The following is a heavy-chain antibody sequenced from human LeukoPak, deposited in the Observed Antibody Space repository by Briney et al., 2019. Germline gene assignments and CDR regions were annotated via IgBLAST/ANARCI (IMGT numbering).Heavy chain of an antibody. CDR1: GYTFTSYG. CDR3: AREERFGELIQIDY. D-gene: IGHD3-10*01. CDR2: ISAYNGNT. Sequence: GASVKVSCKASGYTFTSYGISWVRQAPGQGLEWMGWISAYNGNTNYAQKPQGRVTMTTDTSTSTAYMELRSLRSDDTAVYYCAREERFGELIQIDYWGQGTLVTVSS. J-gene: IGHJ4*02. V-gene: IGHV1-18*01.